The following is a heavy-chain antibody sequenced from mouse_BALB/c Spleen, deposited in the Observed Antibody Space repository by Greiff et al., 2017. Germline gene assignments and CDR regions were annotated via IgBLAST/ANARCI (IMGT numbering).Heavy chain of an antibody. V-gene: IGHV1-14*01. D-gene: IGHD2-1*01. CDR2: INPYNDGT. CDR3: ARRGYYGNYWAMDY. Sequence: EVQLQESGAGLVKPGASVKMSCKASGYTFTSYVMHWVKQKPGQGLEWIGYINPYNDGTKYNEKFKGKATLTSDKSSSTAYMELSSLTSEDSAVYYCARRGYYGNYWAMDYWGQGTSVTVSS. J-gene: IGHJ4*01. CDR1: GYTFTSYV.